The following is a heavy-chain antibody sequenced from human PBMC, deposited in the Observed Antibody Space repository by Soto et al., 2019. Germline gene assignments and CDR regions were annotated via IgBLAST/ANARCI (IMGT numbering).Heavy chain of an antibody. CDR1: GFIFSNFG. CDR2: IWYDGGNE. CDR3: ARDDIPGRAVATYGMDV. D-gene: IGHD6-19*01. J-gene: IGHJ6*02. Sequence: PGGSLRLSCAASGFIFSNFGMHWVRQAPGKGLEWVAVIWYDGGNEYYADSVKGRFTISKDNSKNTLYLQMNSLRAEDTAVYYCARDDIPGRAVATYGMDVWGQGTTVTVSS. V-gene: IGHV3-33*01.